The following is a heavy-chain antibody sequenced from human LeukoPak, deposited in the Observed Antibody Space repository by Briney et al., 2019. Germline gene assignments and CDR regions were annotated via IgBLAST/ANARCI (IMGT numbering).Heavy chain of an antibody. V-gene: IGHV4-30-4*01. J-gene: IGHJ3*02. D-gene: IGHD2-15*01. Sequence: SETLSLTCTVSGASIRSGDYYWSWIRQPPGKGLEWIGYIYDSGSTYYNPSLKSRITISVDTSENRFSLKLSSVTATDTAVYYCARDCSGGSCYGAFDIWGQGTMVTVSP. CDR3: ARDCSGGSCYGAFDI. CDR1: GASIRSGDYY. CDR2: IYDSGST.